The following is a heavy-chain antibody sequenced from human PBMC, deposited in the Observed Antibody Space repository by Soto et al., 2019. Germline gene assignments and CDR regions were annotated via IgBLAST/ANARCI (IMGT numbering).Heavy chain of an antibody. CDR2: IYYSGST. Sequence: SETLSLTCTVCGGSISSGGYYWSWIRQHPGKGLEWIGYIYYSGSTYYNPSLKSRVTISVDTSKNQFSLKPSSVTGADTVVYYCARIDTCGDYRFDYWGQGTVVTVS. CDR1: GGSISSGGYY. CDR3: ARIDTCGDYRFDY. D-gene: IGHD4-17*01. V-gene: IGHV4-31*03. J-gene: IGHJ4*02.